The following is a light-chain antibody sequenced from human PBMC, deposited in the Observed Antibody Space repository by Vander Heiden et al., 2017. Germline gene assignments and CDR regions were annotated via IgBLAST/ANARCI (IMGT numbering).Light chain of an antibody. V-gene: IGKV1-39*01. CDR3: QQTYNTPWT. Sequence: DMQLTQSPSSLPASTGDIVIITCQAGQSISNHLNWYQQKPGKVPKLLICTASSLQCGVPARFSGSGSGTDFTLTISSLQAEDFGTYYCQQTYNTPWTFGQGTKVEIK. CDR2: TAS. CDR1: QSISNH. J-gene: IGKJ1*01.